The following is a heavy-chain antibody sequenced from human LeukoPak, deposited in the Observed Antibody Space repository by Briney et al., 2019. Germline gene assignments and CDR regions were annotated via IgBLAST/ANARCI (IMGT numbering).Heavy chain of an antibody. CDR2: IKQDGSEK. Sequence: GGSLRLSCAASGFTFSSYWMSWVRQAPGKGLEWVANIKQDGSEKYYVDSVKGRFTISRDNAKNTLYLQMNSLRAEDTAVYYCANSGEMATISGYFDYWGQGTLVTVSS. D-gene: IGHD5-24*01. V-gene: IGHV3-7*01. CDR3: ANSGEMATISGYFDY. J-gene: IGHJ4*02. CDR1: GFTFSSYW.